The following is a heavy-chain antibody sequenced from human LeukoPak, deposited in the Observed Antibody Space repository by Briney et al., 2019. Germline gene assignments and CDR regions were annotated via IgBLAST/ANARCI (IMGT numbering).Heavy chain of an antibody. CDR1: GFTFSNYT. CDR3: ASRIATAGSVDC. V-gene: IGHV3-23*01. CDR2: ISGSDATT. J-gene: IGHJ4*02. Sequence: QAGGSLRLSCAASGFTFSNYTMSWVRQAPGKGLQWVSAISGSDATTYYADSVRGRFSISRDNSKTALYLQMNSLRVDDTAVYYCASRIATAGSVDCWGQGTLVTVSS. D-gene: IGHD6-13*01.